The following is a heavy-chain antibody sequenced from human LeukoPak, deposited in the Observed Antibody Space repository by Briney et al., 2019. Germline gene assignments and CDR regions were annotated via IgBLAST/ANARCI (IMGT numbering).Heavy chain of an antibody. D-gene: IGHD4-17*01. CDR1: GFTFSSYS. CDR3: AGINDYGDPTGAFDI. J-gene: IGHJ3*02. V-gene: IGHV3-21*01. Sequence: GGSLRLSCAASGFTFSSYSMNWVRQAPGKGLEWVSSISSSSSYIYYADSVKGRFTISRDNAKNSLYLQMNSLRAEDTAVYYCAGINDYGDPTGAFDIWGQGTMVTVSS. CDR2: ISSSSSYI.